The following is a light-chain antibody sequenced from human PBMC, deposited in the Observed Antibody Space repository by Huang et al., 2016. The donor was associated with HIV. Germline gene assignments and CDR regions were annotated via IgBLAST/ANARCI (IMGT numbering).Light chain of an antibody. J-gene: IGKJ3*01. V-gene: IGKV3-15*01. CDR3: QQYNDFRST. CDR2: AAS. CDR1: QIVSSH. Sequence: ETVMTQSPVTLSVSPGDRASLSCRSSQIVSSHLAWYQQKPGQAPSLRIYAASTRATGVPARFSGSGAGTEFTLTISTLQSEDSAVYYCQQYNDFRSTFGPGTRVEIK.